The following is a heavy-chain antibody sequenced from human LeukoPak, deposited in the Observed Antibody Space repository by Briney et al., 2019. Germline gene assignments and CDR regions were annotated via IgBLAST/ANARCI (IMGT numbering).Heavy chain of an antibody. J-gene: IGHJ6*02. CDR2: ISTIGSYI. Sequence: GGSLRLSCAASGFDFRSYSMHWVRQAPGKGLKWVSSISTIGSYIYYADSMKGRFTISRDNVKNSLFLEMNSLRAADTAVYYCVRETGRRYGMDVWGQGTTVTVSS. D-gene: IGHD3-9*01. CDR3: VRETGRRYGMDV. CDR1: GFDFRSYS. V-gene: IGHV3-21*01.